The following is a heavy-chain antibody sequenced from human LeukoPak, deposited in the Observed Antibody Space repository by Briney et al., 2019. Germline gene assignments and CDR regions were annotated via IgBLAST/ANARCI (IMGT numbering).Heavy chain of an antibody. CDR2: INHSGST. CDR3: ASIAARSDWYFDL. Sequence: SGTLSLTCAVYGGSFSGYYWSWIRQPPGKGLEWIGEINHSGSTNYNPSLKSRVTISVDTSKNQFSLKLSSVTAADTAVYYCASIAARSDWYFDLWGRGTLFTVSS. D-gene: IGHD6-6*01. J-gene: IGHJ2*01. CDR1: GGSFSGYY. V-gene: IGHV4-34*01.